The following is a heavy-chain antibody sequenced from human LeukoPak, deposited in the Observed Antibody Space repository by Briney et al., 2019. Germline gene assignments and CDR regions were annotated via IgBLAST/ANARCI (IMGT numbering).Heavy chain of an antibody. J-gene: IGHJ6*03. V-gene: IGHV1-8*01. D-gene: IGHD3-22*01. CDR1: GYTFTSYD. CDR2: MNPNSGNT. Sequence: GASVKVSCKASGYTFTSYDINWVRQATGQGLEWMGWMNPNSGNTGYAQKFQGRVTMTRNTSISTAYMELSSLRSEDTAVYYCARDLHDSSGYYYATGFFYYMDVWGKGTTVTVSS. CDR3: ARDLHDSSGYYYATGFFYYMDV.